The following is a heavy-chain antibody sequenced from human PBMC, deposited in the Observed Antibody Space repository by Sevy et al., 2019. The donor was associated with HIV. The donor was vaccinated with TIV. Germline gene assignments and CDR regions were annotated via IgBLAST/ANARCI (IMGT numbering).Heavy chain of an antibody. J-gene: IGHJ5*02. V-gene: IGHV4-4*07. CDR2: IYTSGST. CDR1: GGSISSYY. D-gene: IGHD2-15*01. CDR3: ARDSFVVVVAATPYNWFDP. Sequence: SETLSLTCTVSGGSISSYYWSWIRQPAGKGLEWIGRIYTSGSTNYNPSLKSRVTMSVATSKNQFSLKLSSVTAADTAVYYCARDSFVVVVAATPYNWFDPWGQGTLVTVSS.